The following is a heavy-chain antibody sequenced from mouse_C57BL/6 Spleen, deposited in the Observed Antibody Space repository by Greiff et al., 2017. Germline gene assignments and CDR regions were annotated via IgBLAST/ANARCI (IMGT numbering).Heavy chain of an antibody. CDR3: ARLLDSSGYPAWFAY. V-gene: IGHV1-84*01. CDR2: IYPGSGNT. Sequence: LQESGPELVKPGASVKISCKASGYTFTDYYINWVKQRPGQGLEWIGWIYPGSGNTKYNEKFKGKATLTVDTSSSTAYMQLSSLTSEDSAVYFCARLLDSSGYPAWFAYWGQGTLVTVSA. CDR1: GYTFTDYY. D-gene: IGHD3-2*02. J-gene: IGHJ3*01.